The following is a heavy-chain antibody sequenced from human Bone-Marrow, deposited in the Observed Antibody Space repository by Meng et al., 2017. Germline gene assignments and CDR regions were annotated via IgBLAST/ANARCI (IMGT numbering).Heavy chain of an antibody. Sequence: GESLKISCAAPGFTFSSYGMHWVRQAPGKGLEWVAVIWYDGSNKYYADSVKGRFTISRDNSKNTLYLQMNSLRAEDTAVYYCARGSDNYYYYGMDVWGQGTTVTVSS. CDR1: GFTFSSYG. J-gene: IGHJ6*02. CDR3: ARGSDNYYYYGMDV. V-gene: IGHV3-33*01. CDR2: IWYDGSNK.